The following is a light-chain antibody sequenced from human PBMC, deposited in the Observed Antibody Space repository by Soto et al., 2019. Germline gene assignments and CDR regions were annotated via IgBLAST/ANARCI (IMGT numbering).Light chain of an antibody. J-gene: IGLJ1*01. CDR2: EVS. V-gene: IGLV2-14*01. Sequence: QSALTQPASVSGSPGQSITISCTGTSSDVGAYNYVSWYQQYPGKAPKFMIYEVSYRPSGVSNRFSGSKSGNTASLTISGLQTEDEGDYYCSSYTTTSNYVFGTGTKVTVL. CDR1: SSDVGAYNY. CDR3: SSYTTTSNYV.